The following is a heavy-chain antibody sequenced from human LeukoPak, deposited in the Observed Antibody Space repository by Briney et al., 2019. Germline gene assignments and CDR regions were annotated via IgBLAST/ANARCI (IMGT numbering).Heavy chain of an antibody. CDR1: GGSISSYY. D-gene: IGHD5-24*01. J-gene: IGHJ6*03. CDR3: ARDRDGYNYYYYYMDV. Sequence: NPSETLSLTCTVSGGSISSYYWSWIRQPAGKGLEWIGRIYTSGSTNYNPSLKSRVTMSVDTPKNQFSLKLSSVTAADTAVYYCARDRDGYNYYYYYMDVWGKGTTVTISS. CDR2: IYTSGST. V-gene: IGHV4-4*07.